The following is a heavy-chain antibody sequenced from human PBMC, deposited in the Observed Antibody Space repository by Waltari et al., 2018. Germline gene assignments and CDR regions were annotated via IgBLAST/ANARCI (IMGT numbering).Heavy chain of an antibody. D-gene: IGHD3-10*01. CDR2: INHNGST. CDR3: AVTSYGSDY. Sequence: QVQLQQWGAGLLKPSETLSLTCAVYGGSFSGYYWSWIRQPPGKGLEWIGEINHNGSTNYNPSRKSRVTISVDTSKNQFSLKLSSVTAADTAVYYCAVTSYGSDYWGQGTLVTVSS. J-gene: IGHJ4*02. CDR1: GGSFSGYY. V-gene: IGHV4-34*01.